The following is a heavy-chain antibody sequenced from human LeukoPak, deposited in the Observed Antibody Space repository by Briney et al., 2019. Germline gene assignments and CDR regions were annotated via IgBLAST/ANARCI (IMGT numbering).Heavy chain of an antibody. V-gene: IGHV4-38-2*01. J-gene: IGHJ5*02. CDR1: GFSISSDYS. Sequence: SETLSLTCGVSGFSISSDYSWAWIRQPPGKGLEWIGSIHHSGSTLYNSSLVSRVTISLDASKNQFSLLLTSVTAADTAVYYCARNGFRSFDWLDPWGQGTLVTVSS. CDR3: ARNGFRSFDWLDP. CDR2: IHHSGST. D-gene: IGHD3-3*02.